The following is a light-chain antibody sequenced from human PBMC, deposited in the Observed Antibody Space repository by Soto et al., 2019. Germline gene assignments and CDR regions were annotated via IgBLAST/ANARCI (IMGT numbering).Light chain of an antibody. V-gene: IGKV1-39*01. CDR2: ATS. Sequence: DIQMTQSPSSLSAFVGDRVTITCRASQSISSYLNWYQQRPGKAPEVLIYATSSLQSGVPSRFRGTGSGTDFTLTITSLQPEDFAAYYCQQTFSTPITFGQGTRLETK. J-gene: IGKJ5*01. CDR1: QSISSY. CDR3: QQTFSTPIT.